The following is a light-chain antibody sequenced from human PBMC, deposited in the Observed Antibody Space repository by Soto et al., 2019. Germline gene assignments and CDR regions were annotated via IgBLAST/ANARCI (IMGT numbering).Light chain of an antibody. J-gene: IGKJ1*01. CDR3: QHRSSWPRS. V-gene: IGKV3-11*01. CDR2: DAA. Sequence: DIVLTQSPATLSLSPGDRATLSCRASQSVGTSLAWYKQQPGQAPRLLIHDAAYRASGIPERFSGSGSGTAFSLSISSLEPDDFAVYYCQHRSSWPRSFGRGSRVEIK. CDR1: QSVGTS.